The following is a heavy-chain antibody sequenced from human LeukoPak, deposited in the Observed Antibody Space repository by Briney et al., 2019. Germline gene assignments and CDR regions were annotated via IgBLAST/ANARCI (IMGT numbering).Heavy chain of an antibody. J-gene: IGHJ4*02. Sequence: SETLSLTCAVSGGPIISTNYYWGWIRQPPGKGLEWIGVIYHGGNTYFSPALKSRVTTSIDTSKSQFSLTLTSVTAADTAVYYCVRTVGGNPFDYWGQGTLVTVSS. CDR1: GGPIISTNYY. V-gene: IGHV4-39*07. CDR2: IYHGGNT. D-gene: IGHD4-23*01. CDR3: VRTVGGNPFDY.